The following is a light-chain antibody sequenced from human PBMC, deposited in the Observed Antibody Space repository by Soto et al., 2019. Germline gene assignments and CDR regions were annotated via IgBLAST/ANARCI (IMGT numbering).Light chain of an antibody. V-gene: IGKV3-20*01. CDR1: QSVSSSY. Sequence: EIVLTQSPGTLSLSPGERATLSCRASQSVSSSYLAWYQQKPGQAPRLLIYGTSSRATDIPDRFSGSGSGKDFTLTISRLEPEDFAVYYCQQYGSSPYTFGQGAKLEIK. CDR2: GTS. CDR3: QQYGSSPYT. J-gene: IGKJ2*01.